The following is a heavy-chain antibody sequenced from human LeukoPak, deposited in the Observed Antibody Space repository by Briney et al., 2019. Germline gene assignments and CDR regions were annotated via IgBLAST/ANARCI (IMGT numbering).Heavy chain of an antibody. CDR1: GGSISSYY. V-gene: IGHV4-59*01. Sequence: PSETLSLTCTVSGGSISSYYWSWIRQPPGKGLEWIGYIYYSGSTNYNPSLKSRVTISVDTSKNQFSLKLSSVTAADTAVYYCASSLPLQVYSYGAYYFDYWGQGTLVTVSS. J-gene: IGHJ4*02. D-gene: IGHD5-18*01. CDR2: IYYSGST. CDR3: ASSLPLQVYSYGAYYFDY.